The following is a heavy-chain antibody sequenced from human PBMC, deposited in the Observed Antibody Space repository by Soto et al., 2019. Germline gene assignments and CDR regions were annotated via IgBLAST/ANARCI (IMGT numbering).Heavy chain of an antibody. CDR1: GYSFTSYW. J-gene: IGHJ6*02. Sequence: PGESLKISCKGSGYSFTSYWISWVRQMPGKGLEWMGRIDPSDSYTNYSPSFQGHVTISADKSISTAYLQWSSLKASDTAMYYCARRPVVAADYYYYGMDVWGQGTTVTV. CDR3: ARRPVVAADYYYYGMDV. D-gene: IGHD2-15*01. V-gene: IGHV5-10-1*01. CDR2: IDPSDSYT.